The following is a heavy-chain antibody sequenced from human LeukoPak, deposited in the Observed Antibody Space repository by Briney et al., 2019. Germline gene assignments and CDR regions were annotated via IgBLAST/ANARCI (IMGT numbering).Heavy chain of an antibody. CDR3: ARVVGATAYYFDY. J-gene: IGHJ4*02. V-gene: IGHV4-34*01. Sequence: SETLSLTCAVYGGSFSGYYWSWIRQPPGKWLEWIGEINHSGSTNYNPSLKSRVTISVDTSKNQFSLKLSSVTAADTAVYYCARVVGATAYYFDYWGQGTLVTVSS. D-gene: IGHD1-26*01. CDR1: GGSFSGYY. CDR2: INHSGST.